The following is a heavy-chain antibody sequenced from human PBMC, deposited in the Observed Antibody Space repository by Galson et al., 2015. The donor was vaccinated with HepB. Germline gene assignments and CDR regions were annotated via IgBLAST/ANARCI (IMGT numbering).Heavy chain of an antibody. V-gene: IGHV5-51*01. CDR1: GYSFTSYW. Sequence: SGAEVKKPGESLKISCKGSGYSFTSYWIGWVRQMPGKGLEWMGIIYPGDSDTRYSPSFQGQVTISADKSISTAYLQWSSLKASETAMYYGARGRRGHYYYNIGRYVGDYWGQGTLVTVSS. CDR2: IYPGDSDT. J-gene: IGHJ4*02. D-gene: IGHD3-22*01. CDR3: ARGRRGHYYYNIGRYVGDY.